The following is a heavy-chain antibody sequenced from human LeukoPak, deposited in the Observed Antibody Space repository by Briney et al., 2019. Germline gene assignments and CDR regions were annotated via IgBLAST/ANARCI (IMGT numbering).Heavy chain of an antibody. CDR1: GGSVTSTNW. CDR2: VHLDGRT. Sequence: SETLSLTCGVSGGSVTSTNWWTWVRQPSGKGLEWIGEVHLDGRTNYNPSLKSRLTMSVDLSENHISLKLTSVTAADTAVYYCAREGGFYRPLDYSGQGTLVTVSS. CDR3: AREGGFYRPLDY. J-gene: IGHJ4*02. D-gene: IGHD3-3*01. V-gene: IGHV4-4*02.